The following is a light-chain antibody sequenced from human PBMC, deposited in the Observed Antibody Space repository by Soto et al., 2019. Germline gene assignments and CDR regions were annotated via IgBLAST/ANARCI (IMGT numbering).Light chain of an antibody. CDR3: QQYDTWHPYT. CDR2: DAS. CDR1: QNIRSS. Sequence: MGHPPAALSASHGERVTLSCRASQNIRSSLAWYQQRPGQAPRLLIYDASTRATGILPRFSGGGSTREVTATIISLQPEDFAIYYWQQYDTWHPYTSGQGANLDI. V-gene: IGKV3-15*01. J-gene: IGKJ2*01.